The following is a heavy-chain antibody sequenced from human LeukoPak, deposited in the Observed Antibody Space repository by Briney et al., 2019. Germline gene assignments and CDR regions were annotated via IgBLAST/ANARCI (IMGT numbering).Heavy chain of an antibody. CDR1: GGSISSYY. Sequence: MTSETLSLTCTVSGGSISSYYWSWIRQPPGKGLEWIGEINHSGSTNYNPSLKSRVTISVDTSKNQFSLKLSSVTAADTAVYYCARGLYYDSSGYYGYWGQGTLVTVSS. CDR3: ARGLYYDSSGYYGY. D-gene: IGHD3-22*01. J-gene: IGHJ4*02. V-gene: IGHV4-34*01. CDR2: INHSGST.